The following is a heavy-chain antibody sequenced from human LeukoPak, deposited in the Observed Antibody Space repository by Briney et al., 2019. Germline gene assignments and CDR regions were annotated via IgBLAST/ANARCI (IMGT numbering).Heavy chain of an antibody. CDR3: AKSSDIVVVPAAWN. CDR2: ISGSGGST. Sequence: GGSLRLSCVASGFTFSSYAMSWVRQAPGKGLEWVSAISGSGGSTYYADSVKGRFTISRDNSKNTLYLQMNSLRAEDTAVYYCAKSSDIVVVPAAWNWGQGTLVTVSS. CDR1: GFTFSSYA. J-gene: IGHJ4*02. V-gene: IGHV3-23*01. D-gene: IGHD2-2*01.